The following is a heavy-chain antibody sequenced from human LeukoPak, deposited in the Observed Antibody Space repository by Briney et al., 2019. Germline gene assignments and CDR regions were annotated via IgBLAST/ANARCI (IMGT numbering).Heavy chain of an antibody. V-gene: IGHV1-18*01. CDR1: GYTFTSYG. CDR2: ISAYNGNT. D-gene: IGHD6-13*01. J-gene: IGHJ5*02. Sequence: ASVKVSCKASGYTFTSYGISWVRQAPGQGLEWMGWISAYNGNTNYAQKLQGRVTMTTDTSTSTAYMELRSLRSDDTALYYCAKDINPIAAEADGWFDPWGQGTLVTVSS. CDR3: AKDINPIAAEADGWFDP.